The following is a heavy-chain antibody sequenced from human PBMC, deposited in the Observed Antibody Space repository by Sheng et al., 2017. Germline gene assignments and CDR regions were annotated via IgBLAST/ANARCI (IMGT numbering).Heavy chain of an antibody. D-gene: IGHD2-15*01. CDR3: ARGGGFCSGGNCYGIDY. CDR2: ISSSGNTI. V-gene: IGHV3-48*03. J-gene: IGHJ4*02. Sequence: EVQVVESGGGLVQPGGSLRLSCVASGFPFSNYEMNWVRQAPGKGLEWVCYISSSGNTIYYADFVKGRFTISRDNAKNSLYLQMNSLRAEDTAVYYCARGGGFCSGGNCYGIDYWGQGALVTVSS. CDR1: GFPFSNYE.